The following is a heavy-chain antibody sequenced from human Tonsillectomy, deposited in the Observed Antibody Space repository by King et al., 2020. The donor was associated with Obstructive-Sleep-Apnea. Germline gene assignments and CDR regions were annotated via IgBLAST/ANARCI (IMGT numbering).Heavy chain of an antibody. CDR1: GFTFSSYA. Sequence: QLVQSGGGLVQPGGSLRLSCAASGFTFSSYAMSWVRQAPGKGLEWVSAISGSGGSTYYADSVKGRFTISRDNSKNTLYLQMNSLRAEDTAVYYCAKAYQGRMVRGVIIFDYWGQGTLVTVSS. CDR3: AKAYQGRMVRGVIIFDY. D-gene: IGHD3-10*01. V-gene: IGHV3-23*04. J-gene: IGHJ4*02. CDR2: ISGSGGST.